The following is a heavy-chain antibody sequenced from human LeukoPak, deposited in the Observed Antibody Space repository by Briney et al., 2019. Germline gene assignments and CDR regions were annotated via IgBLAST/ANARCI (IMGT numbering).Heavy chain of an antibody. CDR2: IYHSGST. D-gene: IGHD3-10*01. J-gene: IGHJ4*02. V-gene: IGHV4-38-2*02. CDR3: ARDDYYYGSGSHYKLDC. CDR1: GYSISSGYY. Sequence: SETLSLTCTVSGYSISSGYYWGWIRQPPGKGLEWIGSIYHSGSTYYNPSLKSRVTISLDMSKNQFSLKLSSVTAADTAVYYCARDDYYYGSGSHYKLDCWGQGSLVTVSS.